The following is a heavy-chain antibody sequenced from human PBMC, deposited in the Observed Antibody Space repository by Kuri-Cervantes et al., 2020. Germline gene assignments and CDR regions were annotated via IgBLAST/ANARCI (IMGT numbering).Heavy chain of an antibody. J-gene: IGHJ3*02. Sequence: GESLKISCQGSGYSFTSYWIGWVRQMPGKGLEWMGIIYPGDSDTRYSPSFQGQVTISAHKSISTAYLQWSSLKASDTAMYYCARHETVVVNAFDIWGQGTMVTVSS. D-gene: IGHD2-21*01. CDR2: IYPGDSDT. CDR1: GYSFTSYW. V-gene: IGHV5-51*01. CDR3: ARHETVVVNAFDI.